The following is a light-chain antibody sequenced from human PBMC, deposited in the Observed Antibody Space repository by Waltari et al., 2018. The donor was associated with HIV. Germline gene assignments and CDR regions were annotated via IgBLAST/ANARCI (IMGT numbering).Light chain of an antibody. CDR1: ISNLGGNF. Sequence: QSVVTQPPSASGTPGQNISISCSGDISNLGGNFVYWYQQRPGTAPRLLIYRNDRRPSGVPDRFSGSKSATSASLAISGRRSEDEADYHCSTWDNSLSHWVFGGGTKVTVL. CDR3: STWDNSLSHWV. CDR2: RND. J-gene: IGLJ3*02. V-gene: IGLV1-47*01.